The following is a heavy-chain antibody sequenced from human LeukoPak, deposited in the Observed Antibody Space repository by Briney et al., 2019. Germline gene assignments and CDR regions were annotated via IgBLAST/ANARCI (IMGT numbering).Heavy chain of an antibody. CDR2: TNPNSGGT. D-gene: IGHD1-26*01. Sequence: ASVKVSCKASGYTFTGYYMHWVRQAPGQGLEWMGRTNPNSGGTNYAQKFQGRVTMTRDTSISTAYMELSRLRSDDTAVYYCARDWSGSYGSSFDYWGQGTLVTVSS. CDR1: GYTFTGYY. J-gene: IGHJ4*02. V-gene: IGHV1-2*06. CDR3: ARDWSGSYGSSFDY.